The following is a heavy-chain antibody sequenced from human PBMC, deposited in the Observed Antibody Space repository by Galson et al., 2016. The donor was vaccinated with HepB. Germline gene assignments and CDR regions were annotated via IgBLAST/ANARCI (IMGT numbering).Heavy chain of an antibody. D-gene: IGHD4-11*01. Sequence: VSWVRQAPGKGLEWVADIKADGRDKFYVDSVKGRFTIARDNTKNSLYLQMNSLRAEDTAVYYCVRDDYLDVWGQGTMVIVSS. CDR3: VRDDYLDV. V-gene: IGHV3-7*01. J-gene: IGHJ3*01. CDR2: IKADGRDK.